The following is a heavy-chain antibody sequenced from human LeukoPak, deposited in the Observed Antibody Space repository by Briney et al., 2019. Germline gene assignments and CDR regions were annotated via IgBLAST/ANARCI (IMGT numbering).Heavy chain of an antibody. Sequence: ASVKVSCKASGHTFTSYDINWVRQATGQGLEWMGWMNPNSGNTGYAQKFQGRVTMTRNTSISTAYMELSSLRSEDTAVYYCARGYCSSTSCLNYYYGMDVWGQGTTVTVSS. J-gene: IGHJ6*02. D-gene: IGHD2-2*01. V-gene: IGHV1-8*01. CDR3: ARGYCSSTSCLNYYYGMDV. CDR2: MNPNSGNT. CDR1: GHTFTSYD.